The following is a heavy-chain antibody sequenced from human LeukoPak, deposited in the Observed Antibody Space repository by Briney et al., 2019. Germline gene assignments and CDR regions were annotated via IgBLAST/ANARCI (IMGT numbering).Heavy chain of an antibody. CDR2: IIPILGIA. V-gene: IGHV1-69*04. CDR1: GGTFSSYA. CDR3: ARDSPNDYVWGGDY. J-gene: IGHJ4*02. D-gene: IGHD3-16*01. Sequence: VKVSCKASGGTFSSYAISWVRQAPGQGLEWMGRIIPILGIANYAQKFQGRVTITADKSTSTAYMELSSLRSEDTAVYYCARDSPNDYVWGGDYWGQGTLVTVSS.